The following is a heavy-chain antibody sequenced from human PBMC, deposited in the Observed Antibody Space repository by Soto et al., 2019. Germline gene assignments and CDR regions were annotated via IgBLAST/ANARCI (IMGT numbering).Heavy chain of an antibody. Sequence: EVQLSESGGGLVEPGGSLRLSCAASGFTFRSYAMTWVRQAPGKGLEWVSYTGGGGVSTYYADSVKGRFTSSRDDSKNTLYLQMNSLRAEDTALYYCAKIVGGGSHHDAFDFWGQGTMVTVSS. CDR1: GFTFRSYA. J-gene: IGHJ3*01. CDR2: TGGGGVST. CDR3: AKIVGGGSHHDAFDF. V-gene: IGHV3-23*01. D-gene: IGHD2-15*01.